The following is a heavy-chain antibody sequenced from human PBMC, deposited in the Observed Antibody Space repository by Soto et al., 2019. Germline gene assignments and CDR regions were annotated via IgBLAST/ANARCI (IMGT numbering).Heavy chain of an antibody. CDR1: GGSISSGGYY. D-gene: IGHD3-10*01. Sequence: SETLSLTCTVSGGSISSGGYYWSWIRQHPGKGLEWIGYINYSGSTYYNPSLKSRVTISVDTPKNQLSLKLSSVTAADTAVYYCARTYGSGSRGTLDIWGQGTMVTVSS. CDR3: ARTYGSGSRGTLDI. V-gene: IGHV4-31*03. CDR2: INYSGST. J-gene: IGHJ3*02.